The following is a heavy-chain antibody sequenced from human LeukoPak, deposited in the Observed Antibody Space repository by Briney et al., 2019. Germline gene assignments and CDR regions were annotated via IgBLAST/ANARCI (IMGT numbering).Heavy chain of an antibody. J-gene: IGHJ6*02. CDR3: ARGRIQLWLSGTYYYYGMDV. V-gene: IGHV4-59*12. CDR1: GGSISSYY. D-gene: IGHD5-18*01. CDR2: IYYSGST. Sequence: SETLSLTCTVSGGSISSYYWSWIRQPPGKGLEWIGYIYYSGSTNYNPSLKSRVTISVDTSKNQFSLKLSSVTAADTAVYYCARGRIQLWLSGTYYYYGMDVWGQGTTVTVSS.